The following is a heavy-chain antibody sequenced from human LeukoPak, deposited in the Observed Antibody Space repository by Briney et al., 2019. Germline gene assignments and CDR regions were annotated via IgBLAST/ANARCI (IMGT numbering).Heavy chain of an antibody. J-gene: IGHJ3*02. D-gene: IGHD3-9*01. CDR2: IYASGST. CDR1: GGSISSYY. CDR3: ARDGERYFDWFDAFDI. Sequence: SETLSLTCTVSGGSISSYYWSWIRQPAGKGLEWIGRIYASGSTNYNPSLESRVTMSVDTSKNQFSLKLTSVTAADTAVYYCARDGERYFDWFDAFDIWGQGTMVTVSS. V-gene: IGHV4-4*07.